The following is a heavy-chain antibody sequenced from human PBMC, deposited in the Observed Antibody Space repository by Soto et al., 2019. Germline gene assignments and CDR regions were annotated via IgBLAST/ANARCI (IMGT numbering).Heavy chain of an antibody. CDR2: ISYSGGT. CDR3: AKGTGPGRLGFDY. J-gene: IGHJ4*02. Sequence: PSETLSLTCTVSGDCISNYYWNWIRQPPGKGLEWIGYISYSGGTNYNPSLKSRVTISVDTSKNQFSLKLSSVTAADTAVYYCAKGTGPGRLGFDYWGQGTLVTVSS. D-gene: IGHD3-10*01. CDR1: GDCISNYY. V-gene: IGHV4-59*01.